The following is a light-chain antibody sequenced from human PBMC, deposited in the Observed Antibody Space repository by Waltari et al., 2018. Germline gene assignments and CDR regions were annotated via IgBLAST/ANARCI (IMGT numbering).Light chain of an antibody. CDR3: CSYAGSGWV. J-gene: IGLJ3*02. V-gene: IGLV2-11*01. CDR2: DVS. Sequence: QSALTQPRSVSGSPGQSVTISCTGTSSDVGGYNYVSWYQQHPGKAPKLMIYDVSKRPPGVPDRFAGSKSGNTASLTISGLQAEDEADYYCCSYAGSGWVFGGGTKLTVL. CDR1: SSDVGGYNY.